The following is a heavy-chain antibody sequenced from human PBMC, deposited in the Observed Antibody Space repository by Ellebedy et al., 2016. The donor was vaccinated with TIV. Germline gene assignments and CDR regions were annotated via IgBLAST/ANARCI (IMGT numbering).Heavy chain of an antibody. CDR2: INHHGDT. CDR3: ARHWKPYYYGSGSPFDY. J-gene: IGHJ4*02. D-gene: IGHD3-10*01. Sequence: SETLSLTCSVSAGSISNTIYYWGWIRQPLGKGLEWIGEINHHGDTSYNPSLTSRVTISVDTSKNQFSLKLSSVTAADTAVYYCARHWKPYYYGSGSPFDYWGQGTLVTVSS. CDR1: AGSISNTIYY. V-gene: IGHV4-39*01.